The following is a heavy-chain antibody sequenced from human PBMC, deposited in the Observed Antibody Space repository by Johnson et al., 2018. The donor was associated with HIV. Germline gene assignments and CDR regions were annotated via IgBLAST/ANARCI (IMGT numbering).Heavy chain of an antibody. Sequence: EVQLVESGGGVVRPGGSLRLSCAASGFTFDDYGMSWVRQAPGKGLEWVSGINWNGGSTGYADSVKGRFTISRDNAKNSLYLQMHSLRAEDTAVYYCASDRVLRWFGESPLDAFDIWGQGTMVTVSS. J-gene: IGHJ3*02. CDR1: GFTFDDYG. V-gene: IGHV3-20*04. D-gene: IGHD3-10*01. CDR3: ASDRVLRWFGESPLDAFDI. CDR2: INWNGGST.